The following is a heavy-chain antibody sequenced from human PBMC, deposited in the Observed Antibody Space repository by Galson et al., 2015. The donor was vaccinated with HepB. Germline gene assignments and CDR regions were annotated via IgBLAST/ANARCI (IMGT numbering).Heavy chain of an antibody. J-gene: IGHJ4*02. CDR3: TSSIAVATPYYFDY. CDR1: GFTFGDYA. CDR2: IRSKAYGGTT. Sequence: SLRLSCAASGFTFGDYAMSWVRQAPGKGLEWVGFIRSKAYGGTTEYAASVKGRFTISRDDSKSIAYLQMNSLKTEDTAVYYCTSSIAVATPYYFDYWGQGTLVTVSS. D-gene: IGHD6-19*01. V-gene: IGHV3-49*04.